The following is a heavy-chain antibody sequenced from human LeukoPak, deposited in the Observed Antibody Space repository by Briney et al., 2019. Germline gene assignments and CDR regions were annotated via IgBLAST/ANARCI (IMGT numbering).Heavy chain of an antibody. CDR2: FTATGGRT. V-gene: IGHV3-23*01. CDR1: GFTFSSYS. Sequence: GGSLRLSCAASGFTFSSYSMSWVRRAPGKGLEWVSVFTATGGRTYYADSVKGRFTISRDNSKNTLYLQMDSLRAEDTAVYYCANLAYYDFWSGPDAFDIWGQGTMVTVSS. J-gene: IGHJ3*02. D-gene: IGHD3-3*01. CDR3: ANLAYYDFWSGPDAFDI.